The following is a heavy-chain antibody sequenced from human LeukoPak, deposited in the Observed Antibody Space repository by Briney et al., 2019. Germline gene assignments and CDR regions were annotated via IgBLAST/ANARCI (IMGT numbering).Heavy chain of an antibody. CDR2: IIPMFGTT. D-gene: IGHD1-7*01. V-gene: IGHV1-69*06. CDR3: ASDSYRTRNYNSFDP. J-gene: IGHJ5*02. Sequence: SVKVSCKASGGTFSSHSISWVRQAPEQGLEWMGVIIPMFGTTTYAQRFQGRVTITADKSTSTAYMELSSLRSEDTAVYYCASDSYRTRNYNSFDPWGQGTLVTVSS. CDR1: GGTFSSHS.